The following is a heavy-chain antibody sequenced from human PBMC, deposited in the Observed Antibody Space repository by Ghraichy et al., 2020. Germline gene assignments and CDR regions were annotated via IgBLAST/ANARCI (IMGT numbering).Heavy chain of an antibody. V-gene: IGHV4-39*01. Sequence: SQTLSLTCTVSGGSISSSSYYWGWIRQPPGKGLEYIGSIYYSGSTYYNQSLKSRVTISVDTSKNQFSLKVSSVTAADTAVYYCARLEGANYYGSESYIFDYWGQGTLVTVSS. CDR1: GGSISSSSYY. D-gene: IGHD3-10*01. CDR3: ARLEGANYYGSESYIFDY. CDR2: IYYSGST. J-gene: IGHJ4*02.